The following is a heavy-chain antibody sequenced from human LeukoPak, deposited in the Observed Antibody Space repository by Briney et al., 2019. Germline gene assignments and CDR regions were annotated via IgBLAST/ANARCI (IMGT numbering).Heavy chain of an antibody. V-gene: IGHV3-66*02. CDR3: ARGPSSGWYYYYYMDV. CDR1: GFTVSSNY. Sequence: PGGSLRLSCAASGFTVSSNYMSWVRQAPGKGLEWVSVIYSGGSTYYADSVKGRFTISRDNSKNTLYPQMNSLRAEDTAVYYCARGPSSGWYYYYYMDVWGKGTTVTVSS. D-gene: IGHD6-19*01. CDR2: IYSGGST. J-gene: IGHJ6*03.